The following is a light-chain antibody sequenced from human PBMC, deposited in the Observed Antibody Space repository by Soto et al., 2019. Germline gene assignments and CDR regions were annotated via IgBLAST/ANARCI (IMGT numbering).Light chain of an antibody. CDR3: QQYYSYPPFT. CDR1: QGISSY. V-gene: IGKV1-8*01. Sequence: AIRMTQSPSSLSASTGDRVTITCRASQGISSYLAWYQQKPGKAPKLLIYAASTLQSGVPSRFRGSGSGTDFTLTISCLQSADFATYYCQQYYSYPPFTFGPGTKVDIK. CDR2: AAS. J-gene: IGKJ3*01.